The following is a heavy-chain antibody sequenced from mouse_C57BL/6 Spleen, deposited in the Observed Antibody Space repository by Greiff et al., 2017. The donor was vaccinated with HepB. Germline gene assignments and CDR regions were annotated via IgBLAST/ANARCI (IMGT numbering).Heavy chain of an antibody. CDR3: ARGHYYGSGYFDV. CDR2: IYPGDGDT. J-gene: IGHJ1*03. Sequence: VQLQESGPELVKPGASVKISCKASGYAFSSSWMNWVKQRPGKGLEWIGRIYPGDGDTNYNGKFKGKATLTADKSSSTAYMQLSSLTSEDSAVYFCARGHYYGSGYFDVWGTGTTVTVSS. CDR1: GYAFSSSW. D-gene: IGHD1-1*01. V-gene: IGHV1-82*01.